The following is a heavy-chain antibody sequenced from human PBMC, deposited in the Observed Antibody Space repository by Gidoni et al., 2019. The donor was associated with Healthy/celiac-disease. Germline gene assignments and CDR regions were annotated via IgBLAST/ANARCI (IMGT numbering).Heavy chain of an antibody. CDR3: AKELKYYDSSGYDY. V-gene: IGHV3-9*01. J-gene: IGHJ4*02. CDR1: GFTFDDYA. Sequence: EVQLVESGGGLVQPGRSLRLSCAASGFTFDDYAMHWVRQAPGKGLEWVSGISWNSGSIGYADSVKGRFTISRDNAKNSLYLQMNSLRAEDTALYYCAKELKYYDSSGYDYWGQGTLVTVSS. D-gene: IGHD3-22*01. CDR2: ISWNSGSI.